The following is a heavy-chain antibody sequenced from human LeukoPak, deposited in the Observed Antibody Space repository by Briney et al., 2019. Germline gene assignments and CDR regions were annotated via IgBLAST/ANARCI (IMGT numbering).Heavy chain of an antibody. V-gene: IGHV4-34*01. CDR3: ASQQADYYYYMDV. D-gene: IGHD6-13*01. CDR2: INHSGST. J-gene: IGHJ6*03. Sequence: SETLSLTCAVYGGSFSGYYWSWIRQPPGKGLEWIGEINHSGSTNYNPSLKSRVTISVDTSKNQFSLKLSSVTAADTAVYYCASQQADYYYYMDVWGKGTTVTVPS. CDR1: GGSFSGYY.